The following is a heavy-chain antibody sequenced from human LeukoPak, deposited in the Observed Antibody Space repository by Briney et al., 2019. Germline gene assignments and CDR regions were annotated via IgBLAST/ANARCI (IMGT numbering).Heavy chain of an antibody. J-gene: IGHJ3*02. D-gene: IGHD4-17*01. CDR3: AKAGPYGDYSRPGDVFDI. CDR1: GFTFSSYA. Sequence: PGGSLTLSCAASGFTFSSYAMSWVRQAPGKGLEWVSSISGSGGSTYYADSVKGRFTISRDNSKNTLYLQINSLRAEDTAVYYCAKAGPYGDYSRPGDVFDIWGQGTMVTVSS. V-gene: IGHV3-23*01. CDR2: ISGSGGST.